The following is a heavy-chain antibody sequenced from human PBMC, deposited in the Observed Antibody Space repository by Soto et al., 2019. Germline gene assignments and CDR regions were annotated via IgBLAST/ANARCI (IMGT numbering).Heavy chain of an antibody. D-gene: IGHD1-26*01. CDR2: IYYSGST. V-gene: IGHV4-39*07. Sequence: SETLSLTCTVSGGSISSSSYYWGWIRQPPGKGLEWIGSIYYSGSTYYNPSLKSRVTISVDTSKNQFSLKLSSVTAADTAVYYCARWGRVGATSSWGQGTLVTVSS. CDR1: GGSISSSSYY. CDR3: ARWGRVGATSS. J-gene: IGHJ4*02.